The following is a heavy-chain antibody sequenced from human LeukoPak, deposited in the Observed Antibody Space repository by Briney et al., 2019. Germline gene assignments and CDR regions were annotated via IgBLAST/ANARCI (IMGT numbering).Heavy chain of an antibody. CDR2: IIPIFGTA. Sequence: SVKVSCKASGGTFSSYAISRVRQAPGQGLEWMGGIIPIFGTANYAQKFQGRVTITADESTSTAYMELSSLRSEDTAVYYCARDAPLDCSGGSCLGMDVWGQGTTVTVSS. V-gene: IGHV1-69*01. CDR3: ARDAPLDCSGGSCLGMDV. J-gene: IGHJ6*02. D-gene: IGHD2-15*01. CDR1: GGTFSSYA.